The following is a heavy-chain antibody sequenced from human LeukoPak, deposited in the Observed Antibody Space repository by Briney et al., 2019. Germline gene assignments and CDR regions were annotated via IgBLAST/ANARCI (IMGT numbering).Heavy chain of an antibody. D-gene: IGHD3-3*01. CDR2: ISGSGGTA. J-gene: IGHJ4*02. V-gene: IGHV3-23*01. Sequence: GGSLRLSCAASGFTFSIYAMSWVRQAPGKGLEWVSAISGSGGTAYYADSVKGRFTISRDNSKNTLYLQMNSLRAEDTAVYYCARAPLRFLEWLLYEFGYWGQGTLVTVSS. CDR3: ARAPLRFLEWLLYEFGY. CDR1: GFTFSIYA.